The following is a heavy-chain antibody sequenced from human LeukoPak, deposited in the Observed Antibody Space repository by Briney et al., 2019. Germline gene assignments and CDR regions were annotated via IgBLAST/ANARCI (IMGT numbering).Heavy chain of an antibody. CDR3: ARSPGLDTAVVNRP. V-gene: IGHV1-2*02. D-gene: IGHD5-18*01. Sequence: GASVKVSCKASGYTFTGYYMHWVRQAPGQGLEWMGWINPNSGGTNYAQNFQGRVTMTRDTSINTAYMELGRLRSDDTAVYYCARSPGLDTAVVNRPWGQGTLITVSS. CDR2: INPNSGGT. CDR1: GYTFTGYY. J-gene: IGHJ5*02.